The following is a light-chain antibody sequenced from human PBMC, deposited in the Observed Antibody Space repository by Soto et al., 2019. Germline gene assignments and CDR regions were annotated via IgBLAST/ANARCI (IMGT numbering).Light chain of an antibody. CDR2: SND. J-gene: IGLJ2*01. V-gene: IGLV1-44*01. Sequence: QSVLTQSPSASGTPGQRVSISCSGSTSNIGTNTVSWCQHVPGTAPKLLIYSNDQRPSAVPGRFSGSKSGTSASLAISGLLSEDEADYYCATWDDSLNVVFGGGTKLTVL. CDR1: TSNIGTNT. CDR3: ATWDDSLNVV.